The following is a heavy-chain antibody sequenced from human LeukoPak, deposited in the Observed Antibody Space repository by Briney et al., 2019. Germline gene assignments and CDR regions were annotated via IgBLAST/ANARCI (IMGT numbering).Heavy chain of an antibody. CDR3: AKAAMYSGTYWEFDY. J-gene: IGHJ4*02. V-gene: IGHV3-23*01. CDR1: GFTFNNYA. CDR2: ISGAGTTT. Sequence: GGSLRLSCAASGFTFNNYAMTWVRQAPGKGLEWVSSISGAGTTTYYAASVKGRFTISRDNSKNTLYLQMNSLRAEDTAIYYCAKAAMYSGTYWEFDYWGQGTLVTVSS. D-gene: IGHD1-26*01.